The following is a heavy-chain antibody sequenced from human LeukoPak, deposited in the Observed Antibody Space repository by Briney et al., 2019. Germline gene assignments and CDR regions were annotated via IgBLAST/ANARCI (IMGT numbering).Heavy chain of an antibody. D-gene: IGHD2-15*01. CDR3: ARDVLDITPY. V-gene: IGHV3-74*01. CDR2: VNGDGSST. J-gene: IGHJ4*02. CDR1: GFTFSTYW. Sequence: PGGSLRLSCAASGFTFSTYWMHWVRQAPGKGLMWVSRVNGDGSSTTYADSVKGRFTISRDNAKNTLYLQMDSLRADDTAVYYCARDVLDITPYWGQGTLVTVSS.